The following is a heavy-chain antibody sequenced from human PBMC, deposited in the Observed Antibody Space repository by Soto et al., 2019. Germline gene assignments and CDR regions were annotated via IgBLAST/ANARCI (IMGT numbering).Heavy chain of an antibody. CDR3: ASSITEYYYYGMDV. CDR1: GYTFTGYY. CDR2: INPNSGGT. Sequence: WASVKVSCKASGYTFTGYYMHWVRQAPGQGLEWMGWINPNSGGTNYAQKFQGWVTMTRDTSISTAYMELSRLRSDDTAVYYCASSITEYYYYGMDVWGQGTTVTVSS. D-gene: IGHD1-20*01. V-gene: IGHV1-2*04. J-gene: IGHJ6*02.